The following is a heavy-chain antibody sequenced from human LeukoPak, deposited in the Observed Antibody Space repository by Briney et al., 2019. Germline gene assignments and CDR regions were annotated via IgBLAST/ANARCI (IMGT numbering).Heavy chain of an antibody. D-gene: IGHD5-18*01. CDR2: INHSGST. V-gene: IGHV4-34*01. Sequence: PSETLSLTCAVYGGSFSGYYWSWIRQPPGKGLEWIGEINHSGSTNYNPSLKSRVTISVDTSKNQFSLKLSSVTAADTAVYYCARGRGGYSYGSEIDYWGQGTLVTVSS. J-gene: IGHJ4*02. CDR1: GGSFSGYY. CDR3: ARGRGGYSYGSEIDY.